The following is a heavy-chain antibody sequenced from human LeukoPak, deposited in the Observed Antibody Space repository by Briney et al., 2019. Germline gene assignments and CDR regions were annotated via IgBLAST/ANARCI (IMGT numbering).Heavy chain of an antibody. CDR3: ARAFSSSWLNWFYP. CDR1: GGSISSSSYY. J-gene: IGHJ5*02. CDR2: IYYSGST. V-gene: IGHV4-39*01. D-gene: IGHD6-13*01. Sequence: SETLSLTCTVSGGSISSSSYYWGWIRQPPGKGLEWIGSIYYSGSTYYNPSLKSRVTISVDTSKNQFSLKLSSVTAADTAVYYCARAFSSSWLNWFYPWGQGTLVTVSS.